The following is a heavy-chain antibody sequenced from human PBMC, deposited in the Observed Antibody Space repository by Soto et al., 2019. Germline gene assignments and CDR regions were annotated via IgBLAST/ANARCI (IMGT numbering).Heavy chain of an antibody. CDR2: ISPYNGKT. V-gene: IGHV1-18*01. Sequence: GASVKVSCKTSGYTFTEYGISWFRQAPGQGLEWMGWISPYNGKTNYIQEFQDRVTITTDTSSTTVYMDLRTLKSDDTAIYFCARADYGDTKIYSFGHWGQGTLVTVSS. J-gene: IGHJ4*02. D-gene: IGHD4-17*01. CDR1: GYTFTEYG. CDR3: ARADYGDTKIYSFGH.